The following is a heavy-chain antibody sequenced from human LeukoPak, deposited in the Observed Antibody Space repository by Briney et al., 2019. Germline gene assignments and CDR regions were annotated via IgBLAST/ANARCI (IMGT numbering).Heavy chain of an antibody. Sequence: GGSLRLSCAASGFTVSSNYMSWVRQAPGKGLEWVSVIYSGGTTYYADSVKGRFTISRDNSKNTLYLQMHSLRAEDTAVYYRASSSDTYGSGSYYNGLGDVWGKGTTVTISS. D-gene: IGHD3-10*01. CDR2: IYSGGTT. CDR1: GFTVSSNY. CDR3: ASSSDTYGSGSYYNGLGDV. J-gene: IGHJ6*04. V-gene: IGHV3-53*01.